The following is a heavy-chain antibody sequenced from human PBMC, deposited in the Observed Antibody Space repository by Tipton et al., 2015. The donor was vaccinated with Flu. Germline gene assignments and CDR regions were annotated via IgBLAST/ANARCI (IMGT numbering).Heavy chain of an antibody. D-gene: IGHD3-3*02. J-gene: IGHJ2*01. CDR1: GASINTFVYY. V-gene: IGHV4-39*02. Sequence: TLSLTCSVSGASINTFVYYWGWIRQSPGKGLEWIGNVYYNGRAHYNPSLSSRVIMSIDTSNNRFSLTVTSVTAADAAVYYCARGATISGVAGANWYFDLWGRGTLVPVSS. CDR2: VYYNGRA. CDR3: ARGATISGVAGANWYFDL.